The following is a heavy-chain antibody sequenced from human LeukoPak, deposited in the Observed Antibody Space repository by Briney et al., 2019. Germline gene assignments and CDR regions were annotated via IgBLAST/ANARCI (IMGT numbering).Heavy chain of an antibody. CDR3: ARGGLTHSFQFDY. CDR1: GGTFSSYA. CDR2: NIPIFGTA. V-gene: IGHV1-69*01. Sequence: SVKVSCKASGGTFSSYAISWVRQAPGQGLEWMGGNIPIFGTANYAQKFPGRVTITADESTSTAYMELSSLRSEDTAVYYCARGGLTHSFQFDYWGQGTLVTVSS. J-gene: IGHJ4*02. D-gene: IGHD2/OR15-2a*01.